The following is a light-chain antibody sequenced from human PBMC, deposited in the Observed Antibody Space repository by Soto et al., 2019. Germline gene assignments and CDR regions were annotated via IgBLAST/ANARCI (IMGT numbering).Light chain of an antibody. CDR2: DVN. V-gene: IGLV2-11*01. CDR3: CSYAGKYIYV. Sequence: QSALTQPRSVSGSPGQSVTISCTGTNSDVGTYNYVSWYQQHPGKAPKLMIYDVNKRPSGVPDRFSGSKSGTTASLTISGLQAEDEADYYCCSYAGKYIYVFGTGTKVTVL. CDR1: NSDVGTYNY. J-gene: IGLJ1*01.